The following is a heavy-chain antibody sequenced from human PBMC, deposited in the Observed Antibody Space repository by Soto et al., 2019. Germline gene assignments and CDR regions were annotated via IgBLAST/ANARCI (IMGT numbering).Heavy chain of an antibody. Sequence: SETLSLTCTVSGGSISSYYWSRIRQPPGKGLEWIGYIYYSGSTNYNPSLKSRVTISVDTPKNQFSLKLSSVTAADTAVYYCARDCTNGVCYRGVDWFDPWGQGTLVTVSS. V-gene: IGHV4-59*01. D-gene: IGHD2-8*01. CDR1: GGSISSYY. CDR2: IYYSGST. J-gene: IGHJ5*02. CDR3: ARDCTNGVCYRGVDWFDP.